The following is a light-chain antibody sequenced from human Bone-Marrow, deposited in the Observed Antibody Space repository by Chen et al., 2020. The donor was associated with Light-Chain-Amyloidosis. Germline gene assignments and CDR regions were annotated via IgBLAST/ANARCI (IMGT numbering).Light chain of an antibody. Sequence: QSALTQPASVSGSSGQSLTISCTGTSSDGGSYNLVSWYQQHPGKAPKLMIYEGSKRPSGVSNRFSGSKSGNTASLTISGLQAEDEADYYCCSYAGSSTYVFGTGTKVTVL. J-gene: IGLJ1*01. CDR2: EGS. CDR3: CSYAGSSTYV. CDR1: SSDGGSYNL. V-gene: IGLV2-23*01.